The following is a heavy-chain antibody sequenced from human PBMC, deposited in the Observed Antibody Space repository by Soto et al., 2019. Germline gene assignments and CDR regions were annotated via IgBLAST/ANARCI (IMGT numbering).Heavy chain of an antibody. V-gene: IGHV1-46*01. CDR3: ARDRTGYYDSSGLFDI. D-gene: IGHD3-22*01. Sequence: GASVKVSCKASGYTFTSYYIHWVRQAPGRGLEWMGIINPSGGSTSYAQKFQGRVTMTRDTSTSTVYMELSSLRSEDTAVYYCARDRTGYYDSSGLFDIWGQGTMVTVSS. J-gene: IGHJ3*02. CDR1: GYTFTSYY. CDR2: INPSGGST.